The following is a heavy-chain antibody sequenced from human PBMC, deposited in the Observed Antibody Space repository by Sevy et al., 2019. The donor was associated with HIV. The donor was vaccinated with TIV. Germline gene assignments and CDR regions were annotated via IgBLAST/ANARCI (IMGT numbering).Heavy chain of an antibody. D-gene: IGHD6-6*01. J-gene: IGHJ4*02. V-gene: IGHV4-30-4*01. CDR2: IYYSGST. CDR3: ARAGVYKVYYFDY. Sequence: SETLSLTCTVSGGSISSGDYYWSWIRQPPGKGLEWIGYIYYSGSTYYNPSLKSRVTISVDTSKNQFSLKLSSVTAANTAVYYCARAGVYKVYYFDYWGQGTLVTVSS. CDR1: GGSISSGDYY.